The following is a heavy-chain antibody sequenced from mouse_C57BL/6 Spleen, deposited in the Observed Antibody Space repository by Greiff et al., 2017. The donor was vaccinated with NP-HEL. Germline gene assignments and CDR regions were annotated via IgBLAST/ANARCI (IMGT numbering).Heavy chain of an antibody. Sequence: EVKLVESGGGLVQPKGSLKLSCAASGFSFNTYAMNWVRQAPGKGLEWVARIRSKSNNYATYYADSVKDRFTISRDDSESMLYLQMNNLKTEDTAMYYCVSPYDYDEGHYWYFDVWGTGTTVTVSS. CDR3: VSPYDYDEGHYWYFDV. J-gene: IGHJ1*03. D-gene: IGHD2-4*01. V-gene: IGHV10-1*01. CDR1: GFSFNTYA. CDR2: IRSKSNNYAT.